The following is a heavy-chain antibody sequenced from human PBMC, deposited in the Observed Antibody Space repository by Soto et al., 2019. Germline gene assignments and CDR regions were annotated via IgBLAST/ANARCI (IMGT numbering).Heavy chain of an antibody. CDR3: ASCPPPVATTYYYYYGMDV. CDR1: GGTFSSYA. Sequence: SVKVSCKASGGTFSSYAISWVRQAPGQGLEWMGGIIPIFGTANYAQKFQGRVTITADESTSTAYMELSSLRSEDTAVYYCASCPPPVATTYYYYYGMDVWGQGTTVTVSS. J-gene: IGHJ6*02. D-gene: IGHD2-15*01. V-gene: IGHV1-69*13. CDR2: IIPIFGTA.